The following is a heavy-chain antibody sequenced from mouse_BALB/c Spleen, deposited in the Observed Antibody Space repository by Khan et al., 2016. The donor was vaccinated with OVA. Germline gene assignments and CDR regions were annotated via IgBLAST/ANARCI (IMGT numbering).Heavy chain of an antibody. D-gene: IGHD2-14*01. J-gene: IGHJ3*01. CDR2: IWSGGNA. CDR1: GFSLTTYG. CDR3: ARNSVRYDVSY. Sequence: QVQLKESGPGLVQPSQSLSITCTVSGFSLTTYGIHWVRQSPGKGLEWLGVIWSGGNADYNAAFISRLSIRKGNSKSQVFFKMNSLQADDTAIYDCARNSVRYDVSYWGQGTLVTVSA. V-gene: IGHV2-4-1*01.